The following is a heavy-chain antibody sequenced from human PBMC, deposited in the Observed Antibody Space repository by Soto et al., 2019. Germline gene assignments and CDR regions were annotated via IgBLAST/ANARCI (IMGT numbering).Heavy chain of an antibody. CDR3: ARVDFWSGTYGMDV. V-gene: IGHV3-33*01. CDR1: GFTFSSYG. J-gene: IGHJ6*02. CDR2: IWYDGSNK. D-gene: IGHD3-3*01. Sequence: WGSLRLSCAASGFTFSSYGMHWVRQAPGKGLEWVAVIWYDGSNKYYADSVKGRFTISRDNSKNTLYLQMNSLRAEDTAVYYCARVDFWSGTYGMDVWGQGTTVTVSS.